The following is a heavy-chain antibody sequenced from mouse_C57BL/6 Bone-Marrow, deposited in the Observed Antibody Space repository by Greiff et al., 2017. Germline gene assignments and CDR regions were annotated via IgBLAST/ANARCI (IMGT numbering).Heavy chain of an antibody. V-gene: IGHV1-19*01. CDR1: GYTFTDYY. CDR2: INPYNGGT. CDR3: ARGGGEDDGYYAMDY. Sequence: EVQGVESGPVLVKPGASVKMSCKASGYTFTDYYMNWVKQSHGKSLEWIGVINPYNGGTSYNQKFKGKATLTVDKSSSTAYMELNSLTSEDSAVYYCARGGGEDDGYYAMDYWGQGTSVTVSS. J-gene: IGHJ4*01. D-gene: IGHD2-3*01.